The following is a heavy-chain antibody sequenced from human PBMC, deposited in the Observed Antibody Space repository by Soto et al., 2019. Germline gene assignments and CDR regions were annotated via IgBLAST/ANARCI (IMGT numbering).Heavy chain of an antibody. CDR1: GYTFTSYA. Sequence: ASVKVSFKASGYTFTSYAMHWLRQAPGQRLEWMGWINAGNGNTKYSQKFQGRVTITRDTSASTAYMELSSLRSEDTAVYYCARVRYYDFWSGYPGYYGMDVWGQGTTVTV. D-gene: IGHD3-3*01. CDR3: ARVRYYDFWSGYPGYYGMDV. J-gene: IGHJ6*02. CDR2: INAGNGNT. V-gene: IGHV1-3*01.